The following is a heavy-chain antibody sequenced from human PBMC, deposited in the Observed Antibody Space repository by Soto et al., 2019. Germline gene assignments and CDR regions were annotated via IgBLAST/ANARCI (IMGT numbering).Heavy chain of an antibody. D-gene: IGHD2-2*01. CDR1: GYTFSNYR. CDR2: IYPADSSA. J-gene: IGHJ4*02. V-gene: IGHV5-51*01. Sequence: GESLKISCKASGYTFSNYRIAWVRQRPGRGLEWIGFIYPADSSATYSPSFPGHVIMSVDRSIKTAFLQRNSLEASDTAIYYCARHSSTSVRAPLEFWGPGTLVTVSS. CDR3: ARHSSTSVRAPLEF.